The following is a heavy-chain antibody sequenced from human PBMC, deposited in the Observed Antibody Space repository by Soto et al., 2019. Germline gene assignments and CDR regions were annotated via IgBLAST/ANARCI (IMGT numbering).Heavy chain of an antibody. V-gene: IGHV3-21*01. Sequence: GGSLRLSCAASGFTFSSYSMNWVRQAPGKGLEWVSSISSSSSYIYYADSVKGRFTISRDNAKNSLYLQMNSLRAEDTAVYYCARDLGHYDFCSGYLSVGGHFDPWGQGTLVTVSS. J-gene: IGHJ5*02. D-gene: IGHD3-3*01. CDR3: ARDLGHYDFCSGYLSVGGHFDP. CDR2: ISSSSSYI. CDR1: GFTFSSYS.